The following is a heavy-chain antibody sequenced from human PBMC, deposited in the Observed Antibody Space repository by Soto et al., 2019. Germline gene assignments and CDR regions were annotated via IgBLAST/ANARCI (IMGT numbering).Heavy chain of an antibody. J-gene: IGHJ4*02. CDR3: AGRSPHKDSSSWYYFDY. D-gene: IGHD6-13*01. CDR2: ISGSGGST. V-gene: IGHV3-23*01. Sequence: PGGSLRLSCAASGFTFSDYYMSWIRQAPGKGLEWVSAISGSGGSTYYADSVKGRFTISRDNSKNTLYLQMNSLRAEDTAVYYCAGRSPHKDSSSWYYFDYWGQGTLVTVSS. CDR1: GFTFSDYY.